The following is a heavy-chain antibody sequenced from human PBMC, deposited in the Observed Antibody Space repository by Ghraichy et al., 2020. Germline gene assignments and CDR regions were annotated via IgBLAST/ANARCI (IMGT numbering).Heavy chain of an antibody. J-gene: IGHJ4*02. CDR3: ARETSYYDNSGYLDY. D-gene: IGHD3-22*01. V-gene: IGHV3-53*01. Sequence: GGSRRLSCAASGFTVSINYMSWVRQAPGKGLEWVSVIYSGGSTYYADSVKGRFTISRDNSKNTLYLQMNSLRAEDTAVYYCARETSYYDNSGYLDYWGQGTLVTVSS. CDR2: IYSGGST. CDR1: GFTVSINY.